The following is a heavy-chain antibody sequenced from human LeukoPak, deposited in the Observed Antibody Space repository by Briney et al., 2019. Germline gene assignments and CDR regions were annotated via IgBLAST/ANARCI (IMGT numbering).Heavy chain of an antibody. Sequence: ASVKVSCKASGYTFTSYYMHWVRQAPGQGPEWMGIINPSGGSTSYAQKFQGRVTMTWDTSTSTIYMELSSLRSEDTAVYYCARDSSSSFDYWGQGTLVTVSS. J-gene: IGHJ4*02. V-gene: IGHV1-46*01. CDR3: ARDSSSSFDY. CDR2: INPSGGST. CDR1: GYTFTSYY. D-gene: IGHD6-6*01.